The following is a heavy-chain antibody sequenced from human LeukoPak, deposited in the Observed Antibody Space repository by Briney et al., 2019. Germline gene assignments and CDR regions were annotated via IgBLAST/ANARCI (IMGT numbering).Heavy chain of an antibody. J-gene: IGHJ6*02. Sequence: GGSLRLSCAASGFTFSSYSMNWVRQAPGKGLEWVSVIYSGGNTYYADSVKGRFTISRDNSKNTLYLQMNRLRAEDTAVYYCARDRGMDVWGQGTTVTVSS. CDR2: IYSGGNT. V-gene: IGHV3-53*01. CDR3: ARDRGMDV. CDR1: GFTFSSYS.